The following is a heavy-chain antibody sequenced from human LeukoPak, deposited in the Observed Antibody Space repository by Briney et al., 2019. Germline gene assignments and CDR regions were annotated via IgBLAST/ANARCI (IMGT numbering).Heavy chain of an antibody. CDR3: ARGLVGELYY. CDR1: GYTFTGYY. V-gene: IGHV1-2*02. Sequence: ASVNVSCTASGYTFTGYYMHWVRQAPGQGLEWMGWINPNSGGTNYAQTFQGRVTMTRDTSISTAYMELSRLRSDDTAVYYCARGLVGELYYWGQGTLVTVSS. J-gene: IGHJ4*02. CDR2: INPNSGGT. D-gene: IGHD3-16*01.